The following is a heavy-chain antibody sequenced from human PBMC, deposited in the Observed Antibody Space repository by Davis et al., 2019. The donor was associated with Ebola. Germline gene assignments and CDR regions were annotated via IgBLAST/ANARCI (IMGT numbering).Heavy chain of an antibody. J-gene: IGHJ4*02. Sequence: GESLKISCAASGFTFSNYAMSWVRQAPGKGLEWVSAISGSVTYYADSVKGRFTISRDNSKNTLYLQMNSLRAEDTAVYYCARVTVAGYWGQGTLVTVSS. D-gene: IGHD6-19*01. V-gene: IGHV3-23*01. CDR1: GFTFSNYA. CDR3: ARVTVAGY. CDR2: ISGSVT.